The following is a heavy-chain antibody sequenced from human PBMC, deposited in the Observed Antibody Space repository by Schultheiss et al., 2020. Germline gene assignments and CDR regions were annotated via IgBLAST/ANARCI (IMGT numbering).Heavy chain of an antibody. V-gene: IGHV4-59*12. D-gene: IGHD6-13*01. Sequence: SATLSLTCTVSGGSISSYYWSWIRQPPGKGLEWIGYIYYSGSTYYNPSLQSRVTISVDTSKNQFSLKLSSVTAADTAVYYCARGRNSSSWTGADYWGQGTLVTGSS. CDR3: ARGRNSSSWTGADY. CDR1: GGSISSYY. CDR2: IYYSGST. J-gene: IGHJ4*02.